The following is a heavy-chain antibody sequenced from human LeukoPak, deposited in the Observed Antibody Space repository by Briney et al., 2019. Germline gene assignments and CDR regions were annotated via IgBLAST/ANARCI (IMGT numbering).Heavy chain of an antibody. V-gene: IGHV3-66*01. Sequence: GGSLRLSCAASGFTVSSNYMSWVRQAPGKGLEWVSVIYSGGSTYYSDSVKGRFTISRDNSKNTLYLQMNSLRAEDTAVYYCATVYCSGGSCEKKYYYYGMDVWGQGTTVTVSS. D-gene: IGHD2-15*01. J-gene: IGHJ6*02. CDR2: IYSGGST. CDR1: GFTVSSNY. CDR3: ATVYCSGGSCEKKYYYYGMDV.